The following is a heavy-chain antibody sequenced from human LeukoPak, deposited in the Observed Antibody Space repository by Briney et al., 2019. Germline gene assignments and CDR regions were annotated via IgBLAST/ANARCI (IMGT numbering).Heavy chain of an antibody. CDR1: GYSFTSYD. V-gene: IGHV1-8*03. CDR3: ARSPHIYYGRSGYLTQTFDY. J-gene: IGHJ4*02. D-gene: IGHD3-22*01. CDR2: MNPNSGNT. Sequence: ASVKVSCKASGYSFTSYDINWVRQATGQGLEWMGWMNPNSGNTGYAQKFQGRVTITRNTSISTAYMELSSLRSEDTAVYYCARSPHIYYGRSGYLTQTFDYRDQGTLVTV.